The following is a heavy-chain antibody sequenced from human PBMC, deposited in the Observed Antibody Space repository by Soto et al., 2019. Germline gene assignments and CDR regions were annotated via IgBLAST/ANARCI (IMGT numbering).Heavy chain of an antibody. D-gene: IGHD3-22*01. CDR1: GFTFSIYA. CDR2: ISTSGAST. V-gene: IGHV3-23*01. Sequence: GGSLRLSCAASGFTFSIYAMSWVRQAPGKGLEWVSSISTSGASTYYANSVKGRFTISRDNSKNTLYLQMNSLRVEDTAVYYCGKGHYYDSSGPRAWGQGSLVTVSS. J-gene: IGHJ5*02. CDR3: GKGHYYDSSGPRA.